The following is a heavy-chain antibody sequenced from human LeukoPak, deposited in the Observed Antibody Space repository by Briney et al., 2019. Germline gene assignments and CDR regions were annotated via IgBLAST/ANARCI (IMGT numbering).Heavy chain of an antibody. D-gene: IGHD2-21*01. Sequence: PSETLSLTCTVAGRPISSGGYYLSWIRQHPGKGLEWIVYIYYSGSTYYNPSLKSRVTISVDTSKNQFSLKLSSVTAADTAVYYCARDLRLMMGDYYYYYGMDVWGQGTTVTVSS. CDR1: GRPISSGGYY. CDR3: ARDLRLMMGDYYYYYGMDV. J-gene: IGHJ6*02. V-gene: IGHV4-31*03. CDR2: IYYSGST.